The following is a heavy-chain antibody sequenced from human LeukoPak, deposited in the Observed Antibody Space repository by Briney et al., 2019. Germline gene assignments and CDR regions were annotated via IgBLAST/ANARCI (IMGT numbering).Heavy chain of an antibody. V-gene: IGHV4-34*01. D-gene: IGHD3-10*01. CDR3: ARDAFGEKDY. J-gene: IGHJ4*02. CDR1: GGSFSGYY. Sequence: SETLSLTCAVYGGSFSGYYWSWIRQPPGKGLEWIGEINHSGSTNYNPSLKSRVTISVDTSKNQFSLKLSSVTAADTAVCYCARDAFGEKDYWGQGTLVTVSS. CDR2: INHSGST.